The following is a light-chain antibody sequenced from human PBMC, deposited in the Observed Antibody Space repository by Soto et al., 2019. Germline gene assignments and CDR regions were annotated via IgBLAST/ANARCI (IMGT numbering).Light chain of an antibody. Sequence: EIVLTHSPGTRSLSPGERAPLCCTAIPSVSSRYLAWYQQQTGQAPRLVLYGASTRAPGIPPRFSGSGSGTAFTPPISSLQYEDFAVYYCQQYNNWPVWTFGQGTKVDIK. J-gene: IGKJ1*01. CDR3: QQYNNWPVWT. CDR1: PSVSSRY. CDR2: GAS. V-gene: IGKV3-15*01.